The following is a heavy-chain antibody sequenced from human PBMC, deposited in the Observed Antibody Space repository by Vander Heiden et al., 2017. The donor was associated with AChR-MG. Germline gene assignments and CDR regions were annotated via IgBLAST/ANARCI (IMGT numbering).Heavy chain of an antibody. Sequence: QVQLVQSGAEVKKPGSSVKVSCKASGGTFSSYAISWVGQAPGQGLEWMGGIIPIFGTANYAQKVQGRVTITADESTSTAYMALRRMRSEDTAVYYFARESYYGSGSYNYWGQGTLVTVSS. CDR1: GGTFSSYA. CDR2: IIPIFGTA. V-gene: IGHV1-69*01. D-gene: IGHD3-10*01. CDR3: ARESYYGSGSYNY. J-gene: IGHJ4*02.